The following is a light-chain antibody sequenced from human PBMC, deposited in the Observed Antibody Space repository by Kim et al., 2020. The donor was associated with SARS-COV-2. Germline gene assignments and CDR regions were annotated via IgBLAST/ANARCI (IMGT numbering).Light chain of an antibody. CDR3: SSYSSSSTLV. J-gene: IGLJ2*01. CDR2: EVN. V-gene: IGLV2-14*01. Sequence: QSALTQPASVSGSPGQSITISCTGTSSDVGGYNYVSWYQQYPGKAPQVKIYEVNKRPSGASNRFSGSKSGNTASLTISGLQAEDEADYYCSSYSSSSTLVLGGGTKLTVL. CDR1: SSDVGGYNY.